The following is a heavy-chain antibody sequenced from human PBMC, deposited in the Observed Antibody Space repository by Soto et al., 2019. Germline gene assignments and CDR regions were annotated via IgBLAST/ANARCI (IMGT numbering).Heavy chain of an antibody. D-gene: IGHD1-1*01. CDR1: GGSISSYY. V-gene: IGHV4-59*08. CDR3: ATIGTSATGLYYFYY. CDR2: IYYSGST. J-gene: IGHJ4*02. Sequence: SETLSLTCTVSGGSISSYYWSWIRQPPGKGLEWIGYIYYSGSTNYNPSLKSRVTISVDTSKNQFSLKLSSVTAADTAVYYCATIGTSATGLYYFYYWGQGTLVTVSS.